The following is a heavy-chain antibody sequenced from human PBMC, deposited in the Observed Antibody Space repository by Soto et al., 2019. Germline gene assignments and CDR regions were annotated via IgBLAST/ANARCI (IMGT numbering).Heavy chain of an antibody. CDR3: AREDTAWPLAYGLDV. J-gene: IGHJ6*02. D-gene: IGHD2-21*02. CDR1: GFTFSTYS. Sequence: GGSLRLSCVGSGFTFSTYSINWVRQAPGKGLEWVSSISSRSDIYYADSVKGRFTISRDNAKNSVPLQMNSLRAEDTAVYYCAREDTAWPLAYGLDVWGQATTVTVSS. V-gene: IGHV3-21*01. CDR2: ISSRSDI.